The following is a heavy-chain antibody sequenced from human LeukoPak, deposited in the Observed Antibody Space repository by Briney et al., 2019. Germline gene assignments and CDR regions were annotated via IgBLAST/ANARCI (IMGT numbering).Heavy chain of an antibody. CDR2: IRSKAYGGTT. J-gene: IGHJ4*02. CDR1: GFTFGDYA. CDR3: TTYLDTAMDTFDY. D-gene: IGHD5-18*01. Sequence: PGGSLRLSCTASGFTFGDYAMSWFRQAPGKWLEWVGFIRSKAYGGTTEYAASVKGRFTISRDDSKSIAYLQMNSLKTEDTAVYYCTTYLDTAMDTFDYWGQGTLVTVSS. V-gene: IGHV3-49*03.